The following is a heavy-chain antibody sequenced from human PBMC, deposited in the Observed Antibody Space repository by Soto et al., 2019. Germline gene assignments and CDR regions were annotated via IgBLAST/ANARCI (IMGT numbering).Heavy chain of an antibody. J-gene: IGHJ4*02. CDR2: INHSGST. V-gene: IGHV4-34*01. Sequence: QVQLQQWGAGLLKPSETLSLTCAVYGGSFSGYYWSWTRQPPGKGLEWIGEINHSGSTNYNPSLKSRVTISVDTSKNQFSLKLSSVTAADTAVYYCARADWGYSYGLDYWGQGTLVTVSS. D-gene: IGHD5-18*01. CDR3: ARADWGYSYGLDY. CDR1: GGSFSGYY.